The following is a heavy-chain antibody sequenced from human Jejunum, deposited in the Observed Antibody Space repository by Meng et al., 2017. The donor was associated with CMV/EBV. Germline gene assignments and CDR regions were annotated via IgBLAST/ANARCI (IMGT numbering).Heavy chain of an antibody. CDR1: GFPFTTSA. J-gene: IGHJ4*01. V-gene: IGHV3-23*01. Sequence: LSCTASGFPFTTSAMSRVRQAPGKGLEWVSTVRASGETSYYADSVKGRFAIFRDNSKNTLYLEMNSLRAEDTAIYYCATSYGPGGYWGHGTLVTVSS. D-gene: IGHD4-17*01. CDR2: VRASGETS. CDR3: ATSYGPGGY.